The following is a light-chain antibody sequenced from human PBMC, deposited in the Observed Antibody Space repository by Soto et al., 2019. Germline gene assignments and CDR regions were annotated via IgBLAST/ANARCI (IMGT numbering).Light chain of an antibody. J-gene: IGKJ4*01. V-gene: IGKV1-39*01. CDR3: QQSFGIPVT. CDR1: QSISNH. CDR2: AAS. Sequence: DIQMTQSPSSLSASVEDRVIITCRASQSISNHLNWYQQKARQAPKVLIYAASTLQSGAPSRFSGSGTGTDFTLTITSLQPEDFAIYFCQQSFGIPVTFGGGTQVDI.